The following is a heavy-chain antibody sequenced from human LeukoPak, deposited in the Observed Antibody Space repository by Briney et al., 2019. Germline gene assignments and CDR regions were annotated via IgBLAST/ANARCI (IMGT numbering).Heavy chain of an antibody. CDR2: INPNSGGT. V-gene: IGHV1-2*06. CDR3: ASTGGYSSGWYEDY. D-gene: IGHD6-19*01. Sequence: ASVKVSCKASGYTFTGYYMHWVRQAPGQGLEWMGRINPNSGGTNYAQKFQGGVTMTRDTSISTAYMELSRLRSDDTAVYYCASTGGYSSGWYEDYWGQGTLVTVSS. J-gene: IGHJ4*02. CDR1: GYTFTGYY.